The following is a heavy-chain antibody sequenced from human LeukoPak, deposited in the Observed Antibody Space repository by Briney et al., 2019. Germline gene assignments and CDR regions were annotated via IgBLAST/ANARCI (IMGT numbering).Heavy chain of an antibody. V-gene: IGHV4-59*01. D-gene: IGHD3-22*01. J-gene: IGHJ4*02. CDR2: IYYSGNT. Sequence: RPSETLSLTCTVSGASINIYYWSWIRQPPGKGLEWIGYIYYSGNTNYNPSLKSRVTISVDTSKNQLSLKLSSVTAADTAVYYCARGPYDSSGYPLPFDSWGQGTLVTVSS. CDR3: ARGPYDSSGYPLPFDS. CDR1: GASINIYY.